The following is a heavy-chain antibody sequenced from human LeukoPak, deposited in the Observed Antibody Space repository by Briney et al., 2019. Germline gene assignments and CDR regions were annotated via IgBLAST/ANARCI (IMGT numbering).Heavy chain of an antibody. CDR2: MNPNSGNT. J-gene: IGHJ6*04. V-gene: IGHV1-8*01. CDR1: GYTFTSYD. D-gene: IGHD2-2*01. CDR3: ARGSRREYQLRY. Sequence: EASVKVSCKASGYTFTSYDINWVRQATGQGLEWMGWMNPNSGNTGYAQKFQGRVTRTRNTSISTAYMELSSLRSEDKAVYYCARGSRREYQLRYWGKGTTVTVSS.